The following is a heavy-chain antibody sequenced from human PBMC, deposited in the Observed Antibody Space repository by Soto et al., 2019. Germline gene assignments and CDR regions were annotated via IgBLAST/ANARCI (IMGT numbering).Heavy chain of an antibody. CDR2: TSNSGST. CDR3: ARWGGSTKVDY. D-gene: IGHD3-16*01. Sequence: QVQLQESGPGLVKPSQTLSLTCTVSGGSITSSGYYWSWIRQHPGEGLEWIGFTSNSGSTSYNPSLSSRVTLSVDASSNQCSLNLKSVPAANTAVFYCARWGGSTKVDYWGQGTLVTVSP. CDR1: GGSITSSGYY. J-gene: IGHJ4*02. V-gene: IGHV4-31*03.